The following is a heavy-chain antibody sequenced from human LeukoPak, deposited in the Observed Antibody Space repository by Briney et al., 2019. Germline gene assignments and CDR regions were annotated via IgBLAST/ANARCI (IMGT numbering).Heavy chain of an antibody. CDR3: ARLSKGRYFDYIFDY. Sequence: SETLSLTCTVSGGSVSSTEFYWGWIRQPPGKGLQWIGNIYYTGSTYYNPSLNSRVTMSVDTSQNQISLKMTSVTAANTAVYYCARLSKGRYFDYIFDYWGQGTLVTVSS. J-gene: IGHJ4*02. D-gene: IGHD3-9*01. V-gene: IGHV4-39*01. CDR2: IYYTGST. CDR1: GGSVSSTEFY.